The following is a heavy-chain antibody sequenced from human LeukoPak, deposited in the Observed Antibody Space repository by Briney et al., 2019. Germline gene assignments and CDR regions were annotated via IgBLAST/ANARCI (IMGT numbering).Heavy chain of an antibody. D-gene: IGHD1-26*01. J-gene: IGHJ4*02. CDR3: ARGSVVGATAIDY. Sequence: PSETLSLTCAVYGGSFSGYYWSWIRQPPGKGLEWIGEINHSGSTNYNPSLKSRVTISVDTSKNQFSLKLSSVTAADTAVYYCARGSVVGATAIDYWGQGTLVTVSS. V-gene: IGHV4-34*01. CDR2: INHSGST. CDR1: GGSFSGYY.